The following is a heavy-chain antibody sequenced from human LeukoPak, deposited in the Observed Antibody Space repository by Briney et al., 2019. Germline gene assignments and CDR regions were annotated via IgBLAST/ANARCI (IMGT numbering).Heavy chain of an antibody. CDR1: GYTFTSYG. V-gene: IGHV1-18*04. J-gene: IGHJ4*02. CDR2: ISSYNGNT. CDR3: ARDPLGVKPEFFDY. Sequence: VASVKVSCKASGYTFTSYGITWVRQAPGQGLEWMGWISSYNGNTNYAQKFQGRVTMTTDTSTSTAYMDLRSLRADDTAVYYCARDPLGVKPEFFDYWGQGTLVTVSS.